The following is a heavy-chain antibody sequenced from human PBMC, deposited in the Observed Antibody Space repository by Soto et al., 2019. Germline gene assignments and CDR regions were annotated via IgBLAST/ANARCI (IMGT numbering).Heavy chain of an antibody. J-gene: IGHJ5*02. CDR1: GYTFSNYV. CDR3: TIPIAARQNYDNWFDP. CDR2: IIPIFGTA. D-gene: IGHD6-6*01. Sequence: ASVKVSCKASGYTFSNYVINWVRQAPGQGLGWMGRIIPIFGTANYAQKFQGRVTITADESSSTAYMELSSLRSEDTAVYYCTIPIAARQNYDNWFDPWGQGTLVTVSS. V-gene: IGHV1-69*13.